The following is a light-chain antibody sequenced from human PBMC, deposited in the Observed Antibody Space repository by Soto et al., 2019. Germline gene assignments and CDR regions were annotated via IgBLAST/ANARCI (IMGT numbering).Light chain of an antibody. V-gene: IGKV3-11*01. CDR2: DAS. CDR1: QSVTSY. Sequence: EIVLAQSPATLSVSPGERATLSCRASQSVTSYLAWYQQKPGQAPRLLIYDASNRATGIPARFSGSGSGTDFTLTISGLEPQDFAVYYCQQRYSWPITFGQGTRLEIK. CDR3: QQRYSWPIT. J-gene: IGKJ5*01.